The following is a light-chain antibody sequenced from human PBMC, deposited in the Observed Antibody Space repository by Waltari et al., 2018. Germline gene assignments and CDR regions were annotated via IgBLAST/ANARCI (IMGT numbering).Light chain of an antibody. CDR2: VNSDGSH. Sequence: LVLTQSPSASASLGASVKPTCTLSRGYSSTVLPWLQQKPGKGPRYLRKVNSDGSHRKGYDIPDRFSASNSGTEYYVTISSLQSEDEADYYCQTGGHGTWVFGGGTKLTVL. V-gene: IGLV4-69*01. J-gene: IGLJ3*02. CDR3: QTGGHGTWV. CDR1: RGYSSTV.